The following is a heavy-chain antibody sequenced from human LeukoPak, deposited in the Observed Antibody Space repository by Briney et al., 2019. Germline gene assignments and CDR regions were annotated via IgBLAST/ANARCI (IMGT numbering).Heavy chain of an antibody. CDR1: GYAFTSYG. Sequence: ASVKVSCKASGYAFTSYGISWVRQAPGQGLEWMGWISAYNGNTNYAQKLQGRVTMTTDTSTSTAYMELRSLRSDDTAVYYCARGYYDFWSGYQYYFDYWGQGTLVTVSS. CDR3: ARGYYDFWSGYQYYFDY. CDR2: ISAYNGNT. D-gene: IGHD3-3*01. J-gene: IGHJ4*02. V-gene: IGHV1-18*01.